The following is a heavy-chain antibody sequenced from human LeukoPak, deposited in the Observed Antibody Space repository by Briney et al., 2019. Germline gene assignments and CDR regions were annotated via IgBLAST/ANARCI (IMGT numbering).Heavy chain of an antibody. CDR1: GGSISNYY. CDR3: ARINWNYFDY. V-gene: IGHV4-59*08. J-gene: IGHJ4*02. Sequence: SETLSLTCTVSGGSISNYYWSWIRQSPGKGLEWIGYIYYSGNTNYNPSLKSRLTMSADRSRNQFSLNLNSVSAADTAVYYCARINWNYFDYWGQGILVTVSS. D-gene: IGHD1-1*01. CDR2: IYYSGNT.